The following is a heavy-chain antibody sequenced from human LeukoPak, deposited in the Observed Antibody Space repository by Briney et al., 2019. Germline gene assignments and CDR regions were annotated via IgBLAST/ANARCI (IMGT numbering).Heavy chain of an antibody. CDR3: AKTPYYDILTGYSAYYFDY. V-gene: IGHV3-23*01. Sequence: GGSLRLSCAASGFTFSSYAMTWVRQAPGKGPEWVSTISGSGGSTYYADSVKGRFTISRDNSKNTLYLQMNSLRAEDTAVYCCAKTPYYDILTGYSAYYFDYWGQGTLVTVSS. CDR1: GFTFSSYA. J-gene: IGHJ4*02. CDR2: ISGSGGST. D-gene: IGHD3-9*01.